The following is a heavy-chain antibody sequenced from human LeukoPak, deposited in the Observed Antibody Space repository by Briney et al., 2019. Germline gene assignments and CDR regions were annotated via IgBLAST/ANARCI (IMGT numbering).Heavy chain of an antibody. CDR3: ARDHYYGSGSYYNVFDP. J-gene: IGHJ5*02. V-gene: IGHV3-30-3*01. Sequence: GGSLRLSCAASGFTFSSYAMHWVRQAPGKGLEWVAVISYDGSNKYYADSVKGRFTISRDNSKNTLYLQMNSLRAEDTAVYYCARDHYYGSGSYYNVFDPWGQGTLVTVSS. D-gene: IGHD3-10*01. CDR2: ISYDGSNK. CDR1: GFTFSSYA.